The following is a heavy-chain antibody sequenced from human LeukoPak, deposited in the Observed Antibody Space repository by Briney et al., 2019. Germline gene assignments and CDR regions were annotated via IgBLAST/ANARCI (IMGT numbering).Heavy chain of an antibody. J-gene: IGHJ6*02. D-gene: IGHD4-17*01. V-gene: IGHV1-2*02. Sequence: ASVKVSCKASGYTFTGYYIHWVRQAPGQGLEWMGWINPNSGGTNYAQKFQGRVTMTRDTSISTAYMELSRLRSDDTAVYYCARVAMTTVTTGGDYYYYGMDVWGQGTTVTVSS. CDR1: GYTFTGYY. CDR2: INPNSGGT. CDR3: ARVAMTTVTTGGDYYYYGMDV.